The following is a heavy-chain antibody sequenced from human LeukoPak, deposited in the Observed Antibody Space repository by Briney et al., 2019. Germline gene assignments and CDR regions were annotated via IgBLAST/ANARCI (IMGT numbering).Heavy chain of an antibody. V-gene: IGHV3-30-3*01. Sequence: GGSLRLSCAASGFTFSSYAMHWVRQAPGKGLEWVAVISYDGSNKYYADSVKGRFTISRDNSKNTLYLQMNSLRAEDTAVYYCARDYYGSDTYYFDYWGQGTLVTVSS. CDR3: ARDYYGSDTYYFDY. D-gene: IGHD3-10*01. CDR1: GFTFSSYA. J-gene: IGHJ4*02. CDR2: ISYDGSNK.